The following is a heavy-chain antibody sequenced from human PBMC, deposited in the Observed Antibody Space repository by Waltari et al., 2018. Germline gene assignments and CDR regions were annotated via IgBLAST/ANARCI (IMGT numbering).Heavy chain of an antibody. CDR1: GFTFSSYS. D-gene: IGHD2-15*01. CDR2: ISSSSSYI. CDR3: ARAPSKELLTFDY. Sequence: EVQLVESGGGLVKPGGSLRLSCAASGFTFSSYSMNWVRQAPGKGLEWVSSISSSSSYIYYADSVKGRFTISRDNAKNSLYLQMNSLRAEDTAVYYCARAPSKELLTFDYWGQGTLVTVSS. J-gene: IGHJ4*02. V-gene: IGHV3-21*01.